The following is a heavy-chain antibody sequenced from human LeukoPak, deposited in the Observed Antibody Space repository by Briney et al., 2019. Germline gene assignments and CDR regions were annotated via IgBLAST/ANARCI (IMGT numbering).Heavy chain of an antibody. CDR2: ISSSSSYI. J-gene: IGHJ4*02. CDR1: GFTFSSYS. V-gene: IGHV3-21*01. D-gene: IGHD1-7*01. Sequence: TGGSLRLSCAASGFTFSSYSMNWVRQAPGKGLEGVSCISSSSSYIYYADSVKGRFTISRDNAKNSLYLQMNSLRAEDTAVYYCARAHNWKYGSFDFWGQGTLVTVSS. CDR3: ARAHNWKYGSFDF.